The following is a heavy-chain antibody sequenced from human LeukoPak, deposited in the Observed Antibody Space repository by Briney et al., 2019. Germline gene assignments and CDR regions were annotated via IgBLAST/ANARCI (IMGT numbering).Heavy chain of an antibody. J-gene: IGHJ4*02. CDR1: GFTFSGSA. D-gene: IGHD2-2*01. CDR2: IKSKTDGGTT. V-gene: IGHV3-15*01. Sequence: GGSLRLSCAASGFTFSGSAMHWVRQASGKGLEWVGRIKSKTDGGTTDYAAPVKGRFTISRDDSKNTLYLQMNSLKTEDTAVYYCTTALGYCSSTSCYEFDYWGQGTLVTVSS. CDR3: TTALGYCSSTSCYEFDY.